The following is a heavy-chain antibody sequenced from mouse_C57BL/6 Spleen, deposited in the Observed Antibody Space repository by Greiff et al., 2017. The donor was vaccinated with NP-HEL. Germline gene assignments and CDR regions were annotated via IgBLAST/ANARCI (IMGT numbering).Heavy chain of an antibody. J-gene: IGHJ4*01. CDR3: AREIVATWENAMDY. CDR1: GYTFTSYT. D-gene: IGHD1-1*01. Sequence: QVQLQQSGAELARPGASVKMSCKASGYTFTSYTMHWVKQRPGQGLEWIGYINPSSGYTKYNQKFKDKATLTADKSSSTAYMQLSSLTSEDSAVYYCAREIVATWENAMDYWGQGTSVTVSS. CDR2: INPSSGYT. V-gene: IGHV1-4*01.